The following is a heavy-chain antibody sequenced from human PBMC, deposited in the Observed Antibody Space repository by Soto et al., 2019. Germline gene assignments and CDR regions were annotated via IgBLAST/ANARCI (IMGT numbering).Heavy chain of an antibody. CDR2: IYFSGGT. V-gene: IGHV4-39*01. J-gene: IGHJ4*02. CDR3: ARNAGTALLHY. D-gene: IGHD1-26*01. Sequence: QLQLQESGPGLVKPSETLSLSCTVSGGSISSTTYYGGWIRQPPGKGLEWIGSIYFSGGTYYNPSLKSRVTMSVDTSKNQFSLKLTSVTAADTAVYYCARNAGTALLHYWGQGTLVTVSS. CDR1: GGSISSTTYY.